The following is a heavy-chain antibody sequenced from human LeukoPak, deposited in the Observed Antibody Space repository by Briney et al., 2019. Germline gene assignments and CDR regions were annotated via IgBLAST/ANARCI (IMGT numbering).Heavy chain of an antibody. J-gene: IGHJ3*02. Sequence: KPSQTLSLTCTVSGGSISSGGYYWSWIRQHPGKGLEWIGYIYYSGSTYYNPSLESRVTISVDTSKNQFSLKLSSVTAADTAVYYCAREDALGSGTFDIWGQGTMVTVSS. V-gene: IGHV4-31*03. CDR3: AREDALGSGTFDI. D-gene: IGHD2-2*01. CDR1: GGSISSGGYY. CDR2: IYYSGST.